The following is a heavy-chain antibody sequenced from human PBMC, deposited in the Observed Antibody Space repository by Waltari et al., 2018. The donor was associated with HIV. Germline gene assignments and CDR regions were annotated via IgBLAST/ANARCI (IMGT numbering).Heavy chain of an antibody. J-gene: IGHJ5*02. V-gene: IGHV5-51*01. D-gene: IGHD6-19*01. CDR3: VRHLQYSSGWQNWFDP. CDR2: IYPGDSDT. Sequence: EVQLVQSGAEVKKPGESLKISCQGSGYSFTSYWIGWVRQMPGKGLEWMGIIYPGDSDTRYSPSFQGQVTISADKSISTAYLQWSSLKASDTAMYYCVRHLQYSSGWQNWFDPWGQGTLVTVSS. CDR1: GYSFTSYW.